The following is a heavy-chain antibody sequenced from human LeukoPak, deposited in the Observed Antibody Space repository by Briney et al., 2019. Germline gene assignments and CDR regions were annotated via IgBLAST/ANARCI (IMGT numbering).Heavy chain of an antibody. Sequence: QPGGSLRLSCAAAGFTFSSYWMGWVRQAPGTGLEWVANINEDGSEKYYVDSVKGRFTISRDNAKNSLYLQMNSLRAEGTAVYYCARSTAGLDYWGQGTLVTVSS. CDR2: INEDGSEK. CDR3: ARSTAGLDY. CDR1: GFTFSSYW. J-gene: IGHJ4*02. D-gene: IGHD6-13*01. V-gene: IGHV3-7*01.